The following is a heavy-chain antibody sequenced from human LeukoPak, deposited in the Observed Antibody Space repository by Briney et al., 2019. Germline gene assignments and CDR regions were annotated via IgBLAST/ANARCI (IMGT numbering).Heavy chain of an antibody. D-gene: IGHD6-19*01. J-gene: IGHJ2*01. Sequence: PKASVKVSCKASGGTFSSYAISWVRQAPGQGLEWMGGIIPIFGTANYAQKFQGRVTITADKSTSTAYMELSSLRSEDTAVYYCATSEAGSRPDSHFDLWGRGTLVTVSS. CDR2: IIPIFGTA. CDR1: GGTFSSYA. V-gene: IGHV1-69*06. CDR3: ATSEAGSRPDSHFDL.